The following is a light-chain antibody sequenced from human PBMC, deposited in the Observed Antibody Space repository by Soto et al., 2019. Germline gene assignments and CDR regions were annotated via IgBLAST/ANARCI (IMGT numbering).Light chain of an antibody. J-gene: IGKJ1*01. CDR3: LQVSSFPRT. CDR1: RGIGDS. CDR2: TAS. Sequence: DIQMTQSPSSLSAVVGDRVTITCRACRGIGDSLAWFQQKPGKAPQFLIQTASNLQSGVPSRFSGSGSGTEFILSINSLQPEDIATYYCLQVSSFPRTFGQGTKVEIK. V-gene: IGKV1-12*01.